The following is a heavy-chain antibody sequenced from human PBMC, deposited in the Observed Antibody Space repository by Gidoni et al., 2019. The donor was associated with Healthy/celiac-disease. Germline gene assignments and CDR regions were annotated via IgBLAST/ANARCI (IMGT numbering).Heavy chain of an antibody. D-gene: IGHD6-19*01. CDR1: GGSFSGYY. V-gene: IGHV4-34*01. CDR2: INHSGST. Sequence: QVQLQQLGAGLFTPSETLSLTCAVYGGSFSGYYWIWIRQPPGKGLEWIGEINHSGSTNYNPSLKSRVTISVDTSKNQFSLKLSSVTAADTAVYYCASTVAGTVDGGYYFDYWGQGTLVTVSS. CDR3: ASTVAGTVDGGYYFDY. J-gene: IGHJ4*02.